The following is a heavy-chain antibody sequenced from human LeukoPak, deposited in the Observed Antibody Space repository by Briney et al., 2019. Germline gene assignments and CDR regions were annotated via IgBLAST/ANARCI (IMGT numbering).Heavy chain of an antibody. J-gene: IGHJ4*02. CDR1: GYTFTSYD. D-gene: IGHD3-9*01. V-gene: IGHV1-8*01. CDR3: AKSGYNILTGFYPGDS. Sequence: ASVKVSCKASGYTFTSYDINWVRQATGQGLEWVGWMNPNTGDTGYTQNFQGRVTMTRDTSISTAYLELSSLRSEDTAVYYCAKSGYNILTGFYPGDSWGQGTLVTVSS. CDR2: MNPNTGDT.